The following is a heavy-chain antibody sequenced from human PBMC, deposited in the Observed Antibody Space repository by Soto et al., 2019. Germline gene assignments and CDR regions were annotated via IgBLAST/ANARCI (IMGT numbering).Heavy chain of an antibody. CDR2: IYYSGST. Sequence: PSETLSLTCTVSGGSISSYYWSWIRQPPGKGLEWIGYIYYSGSTNYNPSLKGRVTISVDTSKNQFSLKLTSVTAADTAAYYCAREGGSYYHYGMDVWGQGTTVTVSS. CDR3: AREGGSYYHYGMDV. CDR1: GGSISSYY. J-gene: IGHJ6*02. D-gene: IGHD2-15*01. V-gene: IGHV4-59*01.